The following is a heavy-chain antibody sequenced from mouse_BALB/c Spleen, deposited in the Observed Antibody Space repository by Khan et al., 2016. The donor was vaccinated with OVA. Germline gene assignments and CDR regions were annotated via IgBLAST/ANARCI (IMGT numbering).Heavy chain of an antibody. D-gene: IGHD1-2*01. CDR1: GFNIKDTY. CDR2: IDPATGNS. V-gene: IGHV14-3*02. J-gene: IGHJ4*01. Sequence: VQLQQFGAELVKPGASVKLSCTASGFNIKDTYIHWIMQRPEQGLEWIGRIDPATGNSNFDPKFQGKATITADTSSNTAYLHLTGLTSEDTAVYYCARTAIHYYGSYTMDYWGHGTSVTVSS. CDR3: ARTAIHYYGSYTMDY.